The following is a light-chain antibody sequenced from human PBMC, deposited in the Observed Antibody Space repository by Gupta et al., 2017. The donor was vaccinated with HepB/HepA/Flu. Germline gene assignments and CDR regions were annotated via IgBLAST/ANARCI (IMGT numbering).Light chain of an antibody. CDR2: GAA. CDR1: QSVSSN. Sequence: EIVMTPSPAPLSVSPGERATLSCRASQSVSSNLAWYQQKPGQAPRLLIYGAATRATGIPARFSGSGSGTEFTLTISSRQSEDFAVYYCQQYNNWHPWTFGQGTKVEIK. CDR3: QQYNNWHPWT. J-gene: IGKJ1*01. V-gene: IGKV3-15*01.